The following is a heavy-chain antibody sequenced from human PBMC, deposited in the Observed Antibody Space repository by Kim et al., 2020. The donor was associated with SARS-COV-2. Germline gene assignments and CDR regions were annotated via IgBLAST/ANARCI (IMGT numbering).Heavy chain of an antibody. D-gene: IGHD1-26*01. CDR3: AKGVSAGAWLTDY. Sequence: ASVKVCKASEYTFTNFAMHWVRQAPGQRLEWMGYINADFGNTHYSQKFQGRVSITRDTSARTTYMELTSLTSEDTAVYYCAKGVSAGAWLTDYWGQGTLVAVSS. CDR2: INADFGNT. CDR1: EYTFTNFA. J-gene: IGHJ4*02. V-gene: IGHV1-3*01.